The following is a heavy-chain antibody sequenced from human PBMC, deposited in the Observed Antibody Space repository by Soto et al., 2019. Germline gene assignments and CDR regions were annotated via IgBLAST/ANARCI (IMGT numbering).Heavy chain of an antibody. D-gene: IGHD4-17*01. CDR1: GFTFSNAW. CDR3: TTIDYGDYYFDY. V-gene: IGHV3-15*01. Sequence: PGGSLRLSCAASGFTFSNAWMSWVRQAPGKGLEWVGRIKSKTDGGTTDYAAPVKGRFTISRDDSKNTLYLQMNSLKTEDTAVYYCTTIDYGDYYFDYWGQGTLVTVSS. J-gene: IGHJ4*02. CDR2: IKSKTDGGTT.